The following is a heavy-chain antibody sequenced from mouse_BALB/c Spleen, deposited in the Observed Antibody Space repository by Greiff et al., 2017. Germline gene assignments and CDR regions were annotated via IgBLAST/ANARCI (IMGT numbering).Heavy chain of an antibody. Sequence: QPGAELVKPGASVKMSCKASGYTFTSYNMHWVKQTPGQGLEWIGAIYPGNGDTSYNQKFKGKATLTADKSSSTAYMQLSSLTSEDSAVYYCARSAYRYYFDYWGQGTTLTVSS. CDR3: ARSAYRYYFDY. J-gene: IGHJ2*01. V-gene: IGHV1-12*01. CDR1: GYTFTSYN. D-gene: IGHD2-14*01. CDR2: IYPGNGDT.